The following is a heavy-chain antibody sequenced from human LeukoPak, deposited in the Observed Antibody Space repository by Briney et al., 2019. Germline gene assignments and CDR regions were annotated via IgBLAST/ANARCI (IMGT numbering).Heavy chain of an antibody. CDR1: GGSISSNY. CDR3: ARTMVRGVDCFDY. Sequence: SETLSLTCTVSGGSISSNYWTWIRQPPGKGLEWIGYIYYSGITNYNPSLKSRVTISVDTSKNQFSLKLSSVTAADTAVYYCARTMVRGVDCFDYWGQGTLVTVSS. D-gene: IGHD3-10*01. CDR2: IYYSGIT. V-gene: IGHV4-59*08. J-gene: IGHJ4*02.